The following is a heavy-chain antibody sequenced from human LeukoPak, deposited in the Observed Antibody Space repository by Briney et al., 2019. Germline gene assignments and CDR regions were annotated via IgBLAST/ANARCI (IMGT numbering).Heavy chain of an antibody. V-gene: IGHV3-21*01. CDR1: GFTFSSYS. Sequence: PGGSLRLSCAASGFTFSSYSMNWVRQAPGKGLEWVSSISSSSSYIYYADSVKGRLTISRDNAKNSLYLQMNSLRAEDTAVYYCARDRGSYDAFDIWGQGTMVTVSS. CDR2: ISSSSSYI. D-gene: IGHD1-26*01. CDR3: ARDRGSYDAFDI. J-gene: IGHJ3*02.